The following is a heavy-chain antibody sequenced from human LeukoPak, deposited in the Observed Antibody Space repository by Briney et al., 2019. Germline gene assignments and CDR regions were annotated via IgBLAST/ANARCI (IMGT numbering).Heavy chain of an antibody. CDR1: RAPFSDYF. CDR2: IDYVGTT. Sequence: SETLSLTCVVHRAPFSDYFWSWLRQSPEKGLAWLGEIDYVGTTNYSPSLLSRGTLSFDMSKMQFFRNVTSVTAADTAVYYCARRPRYYGELFDEGEDAFDVWGQGTMVTVSS. V-gene: IGHV4-34*01. J-gene: IGHJ3*01. D-gene: IGHD3-10*01. CDR3: ARRPRYYGELFDEGEDAFDV.